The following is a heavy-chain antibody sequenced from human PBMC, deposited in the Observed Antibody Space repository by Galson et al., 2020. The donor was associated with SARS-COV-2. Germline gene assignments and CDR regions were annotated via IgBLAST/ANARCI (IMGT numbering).Heavy chain of an antibody. CDR3: AKDIGSYRFLEWLPGYYYYGMDV. CDR2: ISGEGGST. V-gene: IGHV3-43*02. D-gene: IGHD3-3*01. CDR1: GFTFDDYA. J-gene: IGHJ6*02. Sequence: TGGSLRLSCAASGFTFDDYAMHWVRQAPGKGLEWVSLISGEGGSTYYADSVKGRFTISRDNSKNSLYLQMNSLRTEDTALYYCAKDIGSYRFLEWLPGYYYYGMDVWGQGTTVTVSS.